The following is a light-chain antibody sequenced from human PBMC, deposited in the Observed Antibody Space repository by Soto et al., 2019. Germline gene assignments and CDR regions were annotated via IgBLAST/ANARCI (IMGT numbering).Light chain of an antibody. CDR3: KLYGSSRPIT. J-gene: IGKJ5*01. V-gene: IGKV3-20*01. CDR2: GAS. CDR1: QSVSSSY. Sequence: EIVLTQSPGTLSLSPGERATLSCRASQSVSSSYLAWYQQKPGQAPRLLIYGASSRATGIPDRFSGSGSGTDFSLTISRLVHEDSAVYYCKLYGSSRPITFGQGTRLEIK.